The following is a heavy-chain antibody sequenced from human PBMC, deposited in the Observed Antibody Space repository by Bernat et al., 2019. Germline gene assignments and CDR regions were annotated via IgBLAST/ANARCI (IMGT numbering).Heavy chain of an antibody. D-gene: IGHD4-11*01. CDR3: AGDLSNYVRPGDYYYYGMDV. J-gene: IGHJ6*02. CDR1: GGSISSSNW. V-gene: IGHV4-4*02. CDR2: IYHSGST. Sequence: QVQLQESGPGLVKPSGTLSLTCAVSGGSISSSNWWSWVRQPPGKGLEWIGEIYHSGSTNYNPSLKSRVTISVDKSKNQFSLKLSSVTAADTAVYYCAGDLSNYVRPGDYYYYGMDVWGQGTTVTVSS.